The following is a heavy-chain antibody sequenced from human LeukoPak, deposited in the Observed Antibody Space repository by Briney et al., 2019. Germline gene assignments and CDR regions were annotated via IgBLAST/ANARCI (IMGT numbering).Heavy chain of an antibody. V-gene: IGHV4-34*01. Sequence: SETLSLTCAVYGGSFGDYYWSWIRQPPGKGLEWIGEINHSGSTNYNPSLKSRVTISVDTSKNQFSLKLSSVTAADTAVYYCARGSVTGYYTFDYWGQGTLVTVSS. D-gene: IGHD3-9*01. CDR3: ARGSVTGYYTFDY. CDR2: INHSGST. J-gene: IGHJ4*02. CDR1: GGSFGDYY.